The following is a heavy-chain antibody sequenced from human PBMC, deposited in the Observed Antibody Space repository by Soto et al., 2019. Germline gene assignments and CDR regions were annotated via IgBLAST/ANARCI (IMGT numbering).Heavy chain of an antibody. J-gene: IGHJ4*02. D-gene: IGHD3-9*01. CDR3: TQDGGSRDWLTVN. CDR2: ITGGGDNT. CDR1: GFTFTSYA. Sequence: ESWGDLVQPGGSLRLSCAASGFTFTSYAMSWIRQAPGKGLEWFSAITGGGDNTYYAASVKGRFTISRDNSKNTLYLQMNSLRAEDTAFYYCTQDGGSRDWLTVNWGQGTLVTVSS. V-gene: IGHV3-23*01.